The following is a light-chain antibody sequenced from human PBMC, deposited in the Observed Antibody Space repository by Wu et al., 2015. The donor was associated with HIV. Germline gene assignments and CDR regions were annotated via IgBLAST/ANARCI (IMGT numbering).Light chain of an antibody. Sequence: DIQMTQSPSSLSASVGDRVTITCRASQSITTYVNWYQQKAGKAPKLLIYAASSLQSGVPSRFSGRGSGKDFTLTINNLQPEDFATYYCQQSYSRPLTFGGGTKVQ. J-gene: IGKJ4*01. CDR3: QQSYSRPLT. V-gene: IGKV1-39*01. CDR2: AAS. CDR1: QSITTY.